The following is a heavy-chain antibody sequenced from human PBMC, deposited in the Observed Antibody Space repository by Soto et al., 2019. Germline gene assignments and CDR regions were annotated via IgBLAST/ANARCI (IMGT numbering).Heavy chain of an antibody. D-gene: IGHD2-21*02. CDR2: INPTTGDT. CDR3: ARAEHIVVVTTTNWFGT. V-gene: IGHV1-2*02. Sequence: QVQLVQSGAEVKKPGASVKVSCKTSGYTFSDYYIYWVRQAPGQGLEWMGRINPTTGDTKFSQKFQGRATMTRDTSLTTAYLELSRLTSDDTAVYYCARAEHIVVVTTTNWFGTWGQGTLVTVSS. J-gene: IGHJ5*02. CDR1: GYTFSDYY.